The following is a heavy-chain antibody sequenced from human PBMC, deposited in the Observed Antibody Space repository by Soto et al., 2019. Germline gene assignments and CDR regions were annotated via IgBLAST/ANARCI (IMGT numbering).Heavy chain of an antibody. Sequence: EVQLVESGGGLVQPGGSLRLSCAASGFTFSSYSMNWVRQAPGKGLEWVSYISSSSSTIYYADSVKGRFTISRDNAKNSLYLQMNSLRDEDTAVYYCARFPEIVPQAGHYYYYGMDVWGQGTTVTVSS. D-gene: IGHD5-12*01. V-gene: IGHV3-48*02. CDR1: GFTFSSYS. J-gene: IGHJ6*02. CDR3: ARFPEIVPQAGHYYYYGMDV. CDR2: ISSSSSTI.